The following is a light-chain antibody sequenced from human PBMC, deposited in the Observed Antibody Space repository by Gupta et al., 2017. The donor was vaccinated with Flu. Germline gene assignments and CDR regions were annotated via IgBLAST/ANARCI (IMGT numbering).Light chain of an antibody. CDR1: QSVSSSY. V-gene: IGKV3-20*01. CDR2: GAS. CDR3: HQECSSAWT. J-gene: IGKJ1*01. Sequence: EIVLTQSPGTLSLSPGERATLSCRASQSVSSSYLAWYQQKPGQAPRLLIYGASSRATGIPDRFSGSGSGTDFTLTISRLVPEDFAVYYCHQECSSAWTFGQGTKVEIK.